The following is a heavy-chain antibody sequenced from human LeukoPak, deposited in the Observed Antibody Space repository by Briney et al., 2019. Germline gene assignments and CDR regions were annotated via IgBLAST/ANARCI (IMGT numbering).Heavy chain of an antibody. V-gene: IGHV3-23*01. CDR3: ARLGVAAAPDY. CDR2: ISGSGGST. D-gene: IGHD6-13*01. Sequence: GGSLRLSCAATGFTFSSYAMSWVRQAPGKGLEWVSAISGSGGSTYYADSVKGRFTISRDNAKNSLYLQMNSLRAEDTAVYYCARLGVAAAPDYWGQGTLVTVSS. J-gene: IGHJ4*02. CDR1: GFTFSSYA.